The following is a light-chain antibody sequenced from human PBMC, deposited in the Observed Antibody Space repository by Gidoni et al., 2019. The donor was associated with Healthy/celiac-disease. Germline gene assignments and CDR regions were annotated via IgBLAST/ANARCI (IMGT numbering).Light chain of an antibody. J-gene: IGKJ4*01. CDR3: QQRSNWLPLT. CDR1: QSVSSY. Sequence: IVLTQSPATLSLSPGERATLSCSASQSVSSYLAWYQQKPGQAPSLLIYDASNRATGIPARFSGSGSGTDVTLTISSLEPEDFAVYYCQQRSNWLPLTFGGGTKVEIK. V-gene: IGKV3-11*01. CDR2: DAS.